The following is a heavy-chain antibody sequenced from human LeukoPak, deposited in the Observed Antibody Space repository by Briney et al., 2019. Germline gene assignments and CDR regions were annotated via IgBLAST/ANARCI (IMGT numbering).Heavy chain of an antibody. V-gene: IGHV4-34*01. J-gene: IGHJ4*02. CDR3: AGFPTTVTTSDYFDY. CDR1: GGSFSGYY. D-gene: IGHD4-17*01. CDR2: INHSGST. Sequence: KPSETLSLTCAVYGGSFSGYYWSWIRQPPGKGLEWIGEINHSGSTNYNPSLKSRVTISVDTSKNQFSLKLSSVTAADTAVHYCAGFPTTVTTSDYFDYWGQGTLVTVSS.